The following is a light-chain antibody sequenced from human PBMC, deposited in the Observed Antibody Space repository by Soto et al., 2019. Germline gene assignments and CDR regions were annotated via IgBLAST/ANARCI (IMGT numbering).Light chain of an antibody. Sequence: QSALTQPASVSGSPGQSITISCTGTSSDLAIYNYVSWYQQQPGKAPKLMIYQVTNRPSGVSKRFSGARSGNTASLPISGLQAEDEADYYCSSYTDSSNYVFGTGTKVTVL. CDR2: QVT. CDR3: SSYTDSSNYV. CDR1: SSDLAIYNY. J-gene: IGLJ1*01. V-gene: IGLV2-14*01.